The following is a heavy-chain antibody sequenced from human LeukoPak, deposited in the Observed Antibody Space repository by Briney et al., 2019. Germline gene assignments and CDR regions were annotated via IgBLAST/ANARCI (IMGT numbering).Heavy chain of an antibody. CDR3: AKGASGYSYGYGMDV. D-gene: IGHD5-18*01. CDR1: GFTFDDYA. V-gene: IGHV3-9*01. CDR2: ISWNSGSI. Sequence: GRSLRLSCAASGFTFDDYAMHWVRQAPGKGLEWVSGISWNSGSIGYADSVKGRFTISRDNAKNSLYLQMNSLRAEDTALYYCAKGASGYSYGYGMDVWGQGTTVTVSS. J-gene: IGHJ6*02.